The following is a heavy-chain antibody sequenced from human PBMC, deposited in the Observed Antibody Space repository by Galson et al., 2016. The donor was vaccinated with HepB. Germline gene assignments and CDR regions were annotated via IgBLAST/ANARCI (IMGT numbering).Heavy chain of an antibody. V-gene: IGHV3-30*18. J-gene: IGHJ2*01. D-gene: IGHD4-17*01. Sequence: SLRLSCAASGFNFSSYGMHWVRQAPGKGLEWVAAISSDGSEKFYSDSVKCRFTISRDNSKNTLYVQMNSLRAEDTAVYNCAKNPVRGHWYFDLWGRGTLVTVSS. CDR2: ISSDGSEK. CDR3: AKNPVRGHWYFDL. CDR1: GFNFSSYG.